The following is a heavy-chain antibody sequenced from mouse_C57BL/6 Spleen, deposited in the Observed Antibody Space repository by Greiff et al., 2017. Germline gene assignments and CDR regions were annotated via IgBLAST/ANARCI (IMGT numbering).Heavy chain of an antibody. D-gene: IGHD1-1*01. V-gene: IGHV1-54*01. CDR3: ARTATVVYFDY. CDR1: GYAFTNYL. Sequence: QVQLKESGAELVRPGTSVKVSCKASGYAFTNYLIEWVQQRPGQGLEWIGVINPGSGGTNYNEKFKGKATLTADKSSSTAYMQLSSLTSEDSAVYFCARTATVVYFDYWGQGTTLTVSS. CDR2: INPGSGGT. J-gene: IGHJ2*01.